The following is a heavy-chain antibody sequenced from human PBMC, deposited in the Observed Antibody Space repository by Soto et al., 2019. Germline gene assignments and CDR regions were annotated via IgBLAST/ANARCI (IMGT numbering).Heavy chain of an antibody. D-gene: IGHD2-2*01. Sequence: TLSLTCTVSGGSISSGDYYWSWIRQPPGKGLEWIGYIYYSGSTSYNASLKSRTSISADPSNNQFSLKLHSLTAADTAVYFCGTMPIVVEPAPMDVWGPGTSVTVSS. J-gene: IGHJ6*02. CDR1: GGSISSGDYY. CDR2: IYYSGST. V-gene: IGHV4-30-4*01. CDR3: GTMPIVVEPAPMDV.